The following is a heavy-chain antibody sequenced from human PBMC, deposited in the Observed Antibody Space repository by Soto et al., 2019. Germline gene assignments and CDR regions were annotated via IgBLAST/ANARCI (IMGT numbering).Heavy chain of an antibody. CDR2: IFWDDDK. CDR1: GVSLSANGVG. J-gene: IGHJ5*02. CDR3: ARRQWLRSNWFDP. V-gene: IGHV2-5*02. D-gene: IGHD3-16*01. Sequence: QITLKESGPTLVKPTQTLTLTCTLSGVSLSANGVGVGWFRQPPVKALEWLALIFWDDDKRYSPSLQNRLTNTKDTSKIHVVLTMPNMDPVDTGTYFCARRQWLRSNWFDPWGQGTLVTVSS.